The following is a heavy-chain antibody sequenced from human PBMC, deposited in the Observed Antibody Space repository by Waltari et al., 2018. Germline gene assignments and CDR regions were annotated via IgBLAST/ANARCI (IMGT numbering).Heavy chain of an antibody. CDR2: INPKNGDT. CDR3: ARDPGPIVGAPDY. J-gene: IGHJ4*02. CDR1: GYGFTHPN. D-gene: IGHD1-26*01. V-gene: IGHV1-2*02. Sequence: QVQLVQSGTEVKKPGASVKVSCQASGYGFTHPNLHWFRQTPGQGLEWLGWINPKNGDTGYAQNFLGRVTMTRDTSINTVYMDLSGLRSDDTAVFYCARDPGPIVGAPDYWGQGTLVTVSS.